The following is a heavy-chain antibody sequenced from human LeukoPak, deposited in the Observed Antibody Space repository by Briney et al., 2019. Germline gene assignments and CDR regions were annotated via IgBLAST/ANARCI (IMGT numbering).Heavy chain of an antibody. J-gene: IGHJ4*02. V-gene: IGHV3-64*01. CDR1: VFTFSCYA. CDR2: ISSYGGST. CDR3: ERDSTCFGCFDY. D-gene: IGHD6-19*01. Sequence: GGSLRLSCAVSVFTFSCYAMLGLRRARGKGVVYVSAISSYGGSTYYAHSEKGRFTIYRDNSKLTLYLNMGSLRSEDVAVYYCERDSTCFGCFDYWGQGTLVTVSS.